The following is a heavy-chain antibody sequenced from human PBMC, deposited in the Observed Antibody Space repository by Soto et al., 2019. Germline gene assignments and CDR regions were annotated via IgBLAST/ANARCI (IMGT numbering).Heavy chain of an antibody. CDR2: ISRDGGTK. CDR3: TGEVASGY. D-gene: IGHD2-8*02. Sequence: QVQLVESGGGVVQPGRSLRLSCAVSGFTVSTYGMHWVRQARGKGLEWVAVISRDGGTKYYADSVKGRFTISRDNSRNTLFLEMNNLRGDDMGVYYCTGEVASGYWGQGTLVTVSS. V-gene: IGHV3-30*03. CDR1: GFTVSTYG. J-gene: IGHJ4*02.